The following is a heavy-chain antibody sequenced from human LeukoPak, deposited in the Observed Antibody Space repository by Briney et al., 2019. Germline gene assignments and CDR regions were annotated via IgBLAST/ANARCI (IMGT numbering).Heavy chain of an antibody. V-gene: IGHV4-39*01. Sequence: SETLSLSCTVSGGSISSGSYYWGWIRQPPGKGLEWIGSLYYSGSTYYNPSLTTRVTISVDTSKNQFSLKLSSVTAADTAVYYCARHVSLDTAMARFDYWGQGTLVTVSS. CDR3: ARHVSLDTAMARFDY. J-gene: IGHJ4*02. D-gene: IGHD5-18*01. CDR1: GGSISSGSYY. CDR2: LYYSGST.